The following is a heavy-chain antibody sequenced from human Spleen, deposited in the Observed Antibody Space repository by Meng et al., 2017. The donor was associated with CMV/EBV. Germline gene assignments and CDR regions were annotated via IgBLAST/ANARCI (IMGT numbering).Heavy chain of an antibody. CDR1: GFSLTTSRVG. CDR3: VHRIRDDSVGYWYFDL. D-gene: IGHD5/OR15-5a*01. J-gene: IGHJ2*01. CDR2: IYWDDDK. Sequence: QITLKEAGPTLVKPTQTLTLTRPFSGFSLTTSRVGVGWIRQSPGKALEWLALIYWDDDKRYSPSLNSRLTITKDTSKHQVVLTMINMDPVDTATYYCVHRIRDDSVGYWYFDLWGRGTLVTVSS. V-gene: IGHV2-5*02.